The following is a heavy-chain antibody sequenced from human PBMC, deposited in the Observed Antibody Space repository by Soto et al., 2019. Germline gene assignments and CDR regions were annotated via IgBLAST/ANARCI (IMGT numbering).Heavy chain of an antibody. CDR1: GGSFSNHA. V-gene: IGHV1-69*05. J-gene: IGHJ4*02. CDR3: ARRAETNGWNGFGADKYYFDF. CDR2: IIPMFGTA. D-gene: IGHD1-1*01. Sequence: SVKVSCKASGGSFSNHAISWVRQAPGQGLEWMVGIIPMFGTANYAQRFQGRVTTTSDNSISTAHMELSSLKSEDTAVYYCARRAETNGWNGFGADKYYFDFWGQGTLVTVSS.